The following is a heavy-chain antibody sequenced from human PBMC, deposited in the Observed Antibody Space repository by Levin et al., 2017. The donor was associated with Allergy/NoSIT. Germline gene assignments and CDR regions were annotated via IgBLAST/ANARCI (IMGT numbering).Heavy chain of an antibody. CDR2: ISSSGSTI. CDR3: ARDRVYYYGSGSYAAGDYYGMDV. D-gene: IGHD3-10*01. V-gene: IGHV3-11*01. Sequence: GSLRLSCAASGFTFSDYYMSWIRQAPGKGLEWVSYISSSGSTIYYADSVKGRFTISRDNAKNSLYLQMNSLRAEDTAVYYCARDRVYYYGSGSYAAGDYYGMDVWGQGTTVTVSS. CDR1: GFTFSDYY. J-gene: IGHJ6*02.